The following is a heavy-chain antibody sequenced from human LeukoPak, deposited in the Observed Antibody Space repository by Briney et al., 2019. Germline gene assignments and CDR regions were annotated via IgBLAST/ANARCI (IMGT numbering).Heavy chain of an antibody. D-gene: IGHD3-10*02. V-gene: IGHV3-48*03. CDR3: AELGITMIGGV. CDR1: GVTFSSYE. CDR2: ISSSSSTI. J-gene: IGHJ6*04. Sequence: GGSLRLSCAASGVTFSSYERNWVRQAPGKGLEWVSYISSSSSTIYYADSVKGRFTISRDNAKNSLYLQMNSLRAEDTAVYYCAELGITMIGGVWGKGTTVTISS.